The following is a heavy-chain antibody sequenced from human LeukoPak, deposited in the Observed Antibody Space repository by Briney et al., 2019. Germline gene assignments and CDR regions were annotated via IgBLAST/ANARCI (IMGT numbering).Heavy chain of an antibody. Sequence: GGSLRLSCAASGFTFSVHSMNWVRQAPGKGLEWVSYISTSGSTIYYADSVKGRFTISRDNAKNSLFLQMNSLRAEDTAMYYCARDRGHYFDYWGQGTLVTVSS. J-gene: IGHJ4*02. CDR1: GFTFSVHS. CDR2: ISTSGSTI. V-gene: IGHV3-48*01. CDR3: ARDRGHYFDY.